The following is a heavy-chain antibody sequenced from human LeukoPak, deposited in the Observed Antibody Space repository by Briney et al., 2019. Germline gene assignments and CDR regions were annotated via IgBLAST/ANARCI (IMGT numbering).Heavy chain of an antibody. V-gene: IGHV3-23*01. Sequence: QSGGSLRLSCAASGFTFSSYAMSWVRQAPGKGLEWVSAISGSGGSTYYADSVKGRFTISRDNSKNTPYLQMNSLRAEDTAVYYCAKTQAIVVVPAAMGDYWGQGTLVTVSS. D-gene: IGHD2-2*01. J-gene: IGHJ4*02. CDR3: AKTQAIVVVPAAMGDY. CDR1: GFTFSSYA. CDR2: ISGSGGST.